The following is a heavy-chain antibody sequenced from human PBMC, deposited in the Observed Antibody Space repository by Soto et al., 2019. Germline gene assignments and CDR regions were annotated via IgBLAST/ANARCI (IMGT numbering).Heavy chain of an antibody. CDR2: MYNTGST. D-gene: IGHD2-21*02. CDR3: ARDLWGYCGTDCYPLDV. J-gene: IGHJ6*02. CDR1: GGSISGYY. V-gene: IGHV4-59*01. Sequence: SETLSLTCTVAGGSISGYYWSWIRQPPGKGLEWIGYMYNTGSTVYNPSFKSRVTISVDTSKSQFSLRLNSVTAADTAVYYCARDLWGYCGTDCYPLDVWGQGTTVTVSS.